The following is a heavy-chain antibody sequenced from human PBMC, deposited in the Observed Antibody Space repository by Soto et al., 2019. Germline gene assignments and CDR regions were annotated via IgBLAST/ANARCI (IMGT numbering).Heavy chain of an antibody. V-gene: IGHV3-23*01. D-gene: IGHD3-22*01. CDR2: ISGSGGST. CDR1: GFTFSSYA. CDR3: SGYYSYAFDI. J-gene: IGHJ3*02. Sequence: GWSLRLSCAASGFTFSSYAMSWVRQAPGKGLEWVSAISGSGGSTYYADSVKGRFTISRDNAKNSLYLQMNSLRAEDTAVYYCSGYYSYAFDIWGQGTMVTVSS.